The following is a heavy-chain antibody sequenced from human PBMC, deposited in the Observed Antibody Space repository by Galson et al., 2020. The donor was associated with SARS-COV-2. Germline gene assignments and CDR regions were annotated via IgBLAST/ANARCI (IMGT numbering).Heavy chain of an antibody. V-gene: IGHV4-59*01. CDR3: ARVFWGNMVAVLPTHFDI. CDR2: IYYSGST. J-gene: IGHJ3*02. D-gene: IGHD3-16*01. CDR1: GGSIRSYY. Sequence: SETLSLTCTVSGGSIRSYYWSWIRQPPGKGLEWIGYIYYSGSTNYNPSLKSRVTISVDTSKNQFSLKMSSVTAADTAVYYCARVFWGNMVAVLPTHFDIWGQGTTVSVSS.